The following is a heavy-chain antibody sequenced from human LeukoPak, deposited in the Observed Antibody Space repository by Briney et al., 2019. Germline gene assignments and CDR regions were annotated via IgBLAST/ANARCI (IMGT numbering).Heavy chain of an antibody. Sequence: GRSLRLSCAASGFTFSSYAMHWVRQAPGKGLEWVAVISYDGSSKYYADSVKGRFTISRDNSKNTLYLQMNSLRAEDTAVYYCASSLYGEDYYYYGMDVWGKGTTVTVSS. CDR2: ISYDGSSK. CDR1: GFTFSSYA. V-gene: IGHV3-30*04. D-gene: IGHD4-17*01. J-gene: IGHJ6*04. CDR3: ASSLYGEDYYYYGMDV.